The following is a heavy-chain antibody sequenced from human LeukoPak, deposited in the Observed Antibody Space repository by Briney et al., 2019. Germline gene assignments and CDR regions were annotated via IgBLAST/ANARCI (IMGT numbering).Heavy chain of an antibody. J-gene: IGHJ3*02. CDR2: IRHDGSRI. V-gene: IGHV3-7*01. Sequence: PGGSLRLSCTASGFNLGSYWMTWLRQAPGRGLEWVANIRHDGSRIHYVDAVRGRFTISRDNAKNSVYLHVDSLSVEDTAVYFCARDQNPGKFGQYYDAFDIWGQGTLVTVSP. CDR1: GFNLGSYW. D-gene: IGHD3-10*01. CDR3: ARDQNPGKFGQYYDAFDI.